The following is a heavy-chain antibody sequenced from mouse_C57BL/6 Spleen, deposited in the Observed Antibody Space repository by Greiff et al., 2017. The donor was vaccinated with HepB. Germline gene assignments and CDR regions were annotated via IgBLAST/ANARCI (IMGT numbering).Heavy chain of an antibody. CDR2: IDPEDGET. J-gene: IGHJ2*01. D-gene: IGHD1-1*01. CDR1: GFNIKDYY. V-gene: IGHV14-2*01. Sequence: EVQLQQSGAELVKPGASVKLSCTASGFNIKDYYMHWVKQRTEQGLEWIGRIDPEDGETKYAPKFPGKATITADTSSNTAYLQLSSLTSEDTAVYYCARTSSDGGYYFDYWGQGTTLTVSS. CDR3: ARTSSDGGYYFDY.